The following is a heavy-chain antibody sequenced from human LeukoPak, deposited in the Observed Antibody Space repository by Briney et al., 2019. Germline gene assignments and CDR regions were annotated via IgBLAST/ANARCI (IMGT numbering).Heavy chain of an antibody. Sequence: SGGSLRLSCAASGFTFSSYGIHWVRQAPGKGLEWVAVVSYDGSKKYYADSVKGRFTISRDNAKNSLYLQMNSLRAEDTALYYCARESSSSSLGAYFDYWGQGTLVTVSS. CDR1: GFTFSSYG. V-gene: IGHV3-30*04. CDR3: ARESSSSSLGAYFDY. J-gene: IGHJ4*02. D-gene: IGHD6-6*01. CDR2: VSYDGSKK.